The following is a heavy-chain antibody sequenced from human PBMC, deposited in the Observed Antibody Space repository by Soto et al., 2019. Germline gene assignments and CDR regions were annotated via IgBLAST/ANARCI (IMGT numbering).Heavy chain of an antibody. CDR1: GGTFSSYA. V-gene: IGHV1-69*13. CDR3: ARVRQLVGYFYYYMDV. J-gene: IGHJ6*03. D-gene: IGHD6-6*01. CDR2: IIPIFGTA. Sequence: SVKVSCKASGGTFSSYAISWVRQAPGQGLEWMGGIIPIFGTANYAQKFQGRVTITADESTSTAYMELSSLRSDDTAVYYCARVRQLVGYFYYYMDVWGKGTTVTVSS.